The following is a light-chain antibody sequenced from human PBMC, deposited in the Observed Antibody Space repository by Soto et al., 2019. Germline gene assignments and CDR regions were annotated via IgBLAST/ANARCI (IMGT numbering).Light chain of an antibody. CDR2: EVS. J-gene: IGLJ1*01. Sequence: QSVLTQPASVSGSPGQSITISCTGTSSDVGGYDYVSWYQLHPGKAPKLMVFEVSNRPSGVSYRFSGSKSGNTASLTISGLQAEDEADYFSSSYSISTAYLFGTGTKLTVL. V-gene: IGLV2-14*01. CDR1: SSDVGGYDY. CDR3: SSYSISTAYL.